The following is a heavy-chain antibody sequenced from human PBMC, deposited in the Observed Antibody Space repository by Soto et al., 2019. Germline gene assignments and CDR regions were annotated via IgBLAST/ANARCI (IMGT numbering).Heavy chain of an antibody. CDR3: ARIKWGLDYYSGMDV. D-gene: IGHD1-26*01. CDR1: GYTFSDYF. J-gene: IGHJ6*02. Sequence: ASVKVSCKASGYTFSDYFIQCLRQAPGQGLEWVAWINPKTAATNYAKKFQDRVTLTSDTSFSTAYLELTRLRPDDTAVYYCARIKWGLDYYSGMDVWGQGTAVTVSS. V-gene: IGHV1-2*02. CDR2: INPKTAAT.